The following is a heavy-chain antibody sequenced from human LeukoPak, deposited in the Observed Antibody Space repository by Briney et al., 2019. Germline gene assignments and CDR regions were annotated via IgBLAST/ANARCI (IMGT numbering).Heavy chain of an antibody. CDR1: GGSISSYY. J-gene: IGHJ4*02. CDR2: IYYSGST. CDR3: AGIAVAGSGFDY. Sequence: SETLSLTCTVSGGSISSYYWSWIRQPPGKGLEWIGYIYYSGSTNYNPSLKSRVTISVDTSKNQFSLKLSSVTAADTAVYYCAGIAVAGSGFDYWGQGTLVAVSS. D-gene: IGHD6-19*01. V-gene: IGHV4-59*08.